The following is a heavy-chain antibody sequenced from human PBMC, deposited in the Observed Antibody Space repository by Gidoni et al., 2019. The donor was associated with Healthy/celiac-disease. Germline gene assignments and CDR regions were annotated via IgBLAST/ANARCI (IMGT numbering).Heavy chain of an antibody. J-gene: IGHJ3*02. Sequence: PNSGGTNYAQKFQGRVTMTRDTSISTAYMELSRLRSDDTAVYYCARDLPTTVTTWDAFDIWGQGTMVTVSS. D-gene: IGHD4-17*01. V-gene: IGHV1-2*02. CDR3: ARDLPTTVTTWDAFDI. CDR2: PNSGGT.